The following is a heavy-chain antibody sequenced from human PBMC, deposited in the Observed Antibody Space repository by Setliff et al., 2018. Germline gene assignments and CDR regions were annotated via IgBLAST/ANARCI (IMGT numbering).Heavy chain of an antibody. D-gene: IGHD4-17*01. Sequence: ASVKVSCKAYGYPFTTYGISWVRQAPGQGLQWMGWISAYNGKTNYAQKLQGRVTMTTDTPTRTAYMELRSLRSDDTAVYYCARGSYGDLRRGHDAFDIWGQGTMVTVSS. J-gene: IGHJ3*02. CDR1: GYPFTTYG. CDR2: ISAYNGKT. V-gene: IGHV1-18*01. CDR3: ARGSYGDLRRGHDAFDI.